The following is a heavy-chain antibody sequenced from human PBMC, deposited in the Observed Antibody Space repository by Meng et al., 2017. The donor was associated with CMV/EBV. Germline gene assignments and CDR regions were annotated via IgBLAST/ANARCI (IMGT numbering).Heavy chain of an antibody. CDR3: TAATHLNWFDP. V-gene: IGHV3-15*01. D-gene: IGHD6-25*01. CDR1: GFTFSNAG. J-gene: IGHJ5*02. CDR2: IKSKTDGETT. Sequence: AASGFTFSNAGMSWVSQAPGKGLEWVGRIKSKTDGETTDYAAPVKGRFTISRDDSKNTLYLQMNSLKTEDTAVYYCTAATHLNWFDPWGQGTLVTVSS.